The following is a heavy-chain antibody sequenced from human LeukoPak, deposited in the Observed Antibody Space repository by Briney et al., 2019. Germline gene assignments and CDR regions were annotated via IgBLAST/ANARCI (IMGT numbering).Heavy chain of an antibody. CDR2: ISGSGGGT. J-gene: IGHJ4*02. CDR3: AKDLEYSSGWYGRGDY. V-gene: IGHV3-23*01. CDR1: GFTFSSYA. D-gene: IGHD6-19*01. Sequence: GGSLRLSCAASGFTFSSYAMSWVRQAPGKGLEWASAISGSGGGTYYADSVKGRFTISRDNSKNTLYLQMNSLRAEDTAVYYCAKDLEYSSGWYGRGDYWGQGTLVTVSS.